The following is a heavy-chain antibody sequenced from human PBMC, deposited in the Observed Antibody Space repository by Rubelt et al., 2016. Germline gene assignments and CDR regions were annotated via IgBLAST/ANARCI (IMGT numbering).Heavy chain of an antibody. Sequence: SGSTNYNPSLKSRVTISVDTSKNQFSLKLSSVTAADTAVYYCAREVGPAADLFYYYYGMDVWGQGTTVTVSS. V-gene: IGHV4-34*01. CDR2: SGST. J-gene: IGHJ6*02. D-gene: IGHD2-2*01. CDR3: AREVGPAADLFYYYYGMDV.